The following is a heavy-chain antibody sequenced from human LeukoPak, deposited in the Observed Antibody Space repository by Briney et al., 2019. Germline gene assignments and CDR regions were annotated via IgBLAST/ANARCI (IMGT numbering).Heavy chain of an antibody. D-gene: IGHD3/OR15-3a*01. Sequence: SETLSLTCTVPGGSISSYYWSWIRQPPGKGLEWIGYIYYSGSTNYNPSLKSRVTISVDTSKNQFSLKLSSVTAADTAVYYCARGDLPFDYWGQGTLVTVSS. CDR1: GGSISSYY. CDR2: IYYSGST. CDR3: ARGDLPFDY. J-gene: IGHJ4*02. V-gene: IGHV4-59*01.